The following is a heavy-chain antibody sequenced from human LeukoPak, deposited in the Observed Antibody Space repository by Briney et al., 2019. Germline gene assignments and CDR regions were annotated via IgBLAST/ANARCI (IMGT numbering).Heavy chain of an antibody. Sequence: PGGSLRLSCAASGFTVSSNYMSWVRQAPGKGLEWVSVIYSGGSTYYADSVKGRFTISRDNSKNTLYLQMNSLRAEDTAIYYCVRETTEGAKDHWGRGTLVTVSS. J-gene: IGHJ4*02. D-gene: IGHD1-26*01. CDR3: VRETTEGAKDH. CDR1: GFTVSSNY. CDR2: IYSGGST. V-gene: IGHV3-53*01.